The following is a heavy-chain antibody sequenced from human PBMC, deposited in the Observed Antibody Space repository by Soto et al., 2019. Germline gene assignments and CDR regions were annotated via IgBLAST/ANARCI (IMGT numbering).Heavy chain of an antibody. CDR1: GYTFTSYD. CDR2: MNPNSGNT. V-gene: IGHV1-8*01. CDR3: ARRGSTKPHENWFDP. Sequence: ASVKVSCKASGYTFTSYDINWVRQATGQGLEWMGWMNPNSGNTGYAQKFQGRVTMTRNTSISTAYMELSSLRSEDTAVYYCARRGSTKPHENWFDPWGQGTLVTSPQ. J-gene: IGHJ5*02. D-gene: IGHD3-10*01.